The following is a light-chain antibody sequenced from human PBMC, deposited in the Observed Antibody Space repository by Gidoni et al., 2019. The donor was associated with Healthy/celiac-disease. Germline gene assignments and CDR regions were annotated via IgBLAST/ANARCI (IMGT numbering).Light chain of an antibody. CDR3: QRSYCTSQT. Sequence: LSASVGDRLTITCRASKSISSYLNWYQQKPGKAPKLLIYAASSLQSGVPSRFSGSVSGSDFSLTIGSLQPENVATYYGQRSYCTSQTFXQXTKLEIK. J-gene: IGKJ2*01. CDR2: AAS. CDR1: KSISSY. V-gene: IGKV1-39*01.